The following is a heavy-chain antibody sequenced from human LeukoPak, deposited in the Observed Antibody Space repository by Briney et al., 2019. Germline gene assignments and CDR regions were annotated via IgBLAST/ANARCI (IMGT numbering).Heavy chain of an antibody. J-gene: IGHJ4*02. CDR1: GGSFSGYY. Sequence: KSSETLSLTCAVYGGSFSGYYWSWIRQPPGKGLEWIGEINHSGSTNYNPSLKSRVTISVDTSKNQFSLKLSSVTAADTAVYYSARGLHDYGDFFDYWGQGTLVTVSS. CDR3: ARGLHDYGDFFDY. CDR2: INHSGST. V-gene: IGHV4-34*01. D-gene: IGHD4-17*01.